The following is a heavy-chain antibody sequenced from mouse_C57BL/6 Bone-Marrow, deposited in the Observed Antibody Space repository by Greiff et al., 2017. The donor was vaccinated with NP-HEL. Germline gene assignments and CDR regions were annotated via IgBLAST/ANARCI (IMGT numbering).Heavy chain of an antibody. Sequence: VKLQQPGAELVKPGASVKLSCKASGYTFTSYLMHWVKQRPGRGLEWIGRIDPNSGGTKYNEKLKSKATLTVDKPSSTAYMQLNSLTSADSAVYYCARYYYGSSSFDYWGQGTTLTVSS. CDR2: IDPNSGGT. CDR1: GYTFTSYL. J-gene: IGHJ2*01. V-gene: IGHV1-72*01. D-gene: IGHD1-1*01. CDR3: ARYYYGSSSFDY.